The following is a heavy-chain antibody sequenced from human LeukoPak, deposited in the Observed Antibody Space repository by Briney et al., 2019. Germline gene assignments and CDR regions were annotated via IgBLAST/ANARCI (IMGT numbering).Heavy chain of an antibody. Sequence: GGSLRLSCAASGFSFSSYSMNWVRQAPGKGLEWVSYIRTSSHIYYAASVKGRFTISRDNAKNSLYLQMNSLRDEDTAVYYCAKAYGSGYYYSYFDYWGQGTLVTVSS. J-gene: IGHJ4*02. CDR3: AKAYGSGYYYSYFDY. D-gene: IGHD3-10*01. CDR2: IRTSSHI. CDR1: GFSFSSYS. V-gene: IGHV3-48*02.